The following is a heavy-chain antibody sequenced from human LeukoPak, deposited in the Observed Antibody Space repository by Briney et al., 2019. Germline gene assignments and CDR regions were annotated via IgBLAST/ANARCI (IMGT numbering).Heavy chain of an antibody. CDR3: AKSTTVTNNFDY. J-gene: IGHJ4*02. Sequence: GGSLRLSCAASGFTFSSYWMHWVRQAPGKGLVWVSRINSDGSSTSYADSVKGRFTISRDNAKNTLYLQMNSLRAEDTAVYYCAKSTTVTNNFDYWGQGTLVTISS. V-gene: IGHV3-74*01. D-gene: IGHD4-17*01. CDR2: INSDGSST. CDR1: GFTFSSYW.